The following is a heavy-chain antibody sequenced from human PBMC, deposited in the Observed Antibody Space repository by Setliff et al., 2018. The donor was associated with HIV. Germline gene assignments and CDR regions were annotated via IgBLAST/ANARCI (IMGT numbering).Heavy chain of an antibody. D-gene: IGHD1-26*01. J-gene: IGHJ3*02. V-gene: IGHV3-48*04. CDR1: GFTFSSYS. CDR3: ARDRMVTWEWDAFDI. CDR2: ISSSSSTI. Sequence: PGGSLRLSCAASGFTFSSYSMNWVRQAPGKGLEWVSYISSSSSTIYYADSVKGRFTISRENAKNSLYLQVNSLRAEDTAVYYCARDRMVTWEWDAFDIWGQGTMVTVSS.